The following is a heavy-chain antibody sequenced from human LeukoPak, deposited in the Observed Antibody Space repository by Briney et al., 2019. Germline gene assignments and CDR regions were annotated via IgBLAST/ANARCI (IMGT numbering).Heavy chain of an antibody. D-gene: IGHD5-18*01. CDR2: IYSGGST. V-gene: IGHV3-NL1*01. CDR3: AKFQYSYGSWDYFDY. Sequence: GGSLRLSCAASGFTFNNYGMHWVRQAPGKGLEWVSVIYSGGSTYYADSVKGRFTISRDNSKNTLYLQMNSLRAEDTAVYYCAKFQYSYGSWDYFDYWGQGTLVTVSS. J-gene: IGHJ4*02. CDR1: GFTFNNYG.